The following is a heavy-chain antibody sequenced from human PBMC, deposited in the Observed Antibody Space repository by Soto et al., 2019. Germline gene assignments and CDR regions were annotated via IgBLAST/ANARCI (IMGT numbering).Heavy chain of an antibody. CDR3: ARESHDILTGPPWVWYFDL. V-gene: IGHV4-34*01. D-gene: IGHD3-9*01. J-gene: IGHJ2*01. CDR2: IHDRGSI. Sequence: QVQLQQWGAGPLRPLETLSLTCGVSGGSFSGSYWAWIRQSPGKGLEWVGEIHDRGSINYDPSLKSRVSISVVTSKNHYSLNLWSVTAADTAVYYCARESHDILTGPPWVWYFDLWGRGTLVTVSS. CDR1: GGSFSGSY.